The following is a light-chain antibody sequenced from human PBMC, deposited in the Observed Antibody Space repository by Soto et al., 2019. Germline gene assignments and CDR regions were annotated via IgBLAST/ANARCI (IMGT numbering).Light chain of an antibody. CDR2: EVN. Sequence: QSVLTQPASVSGSPGQSITISCAGSGGDVGHYDLLSWYQQIPGKAPKLIIFEVNRRPSGVSDRFSGFKSGNTASLTISGLQAEDEADFLCCSYAGNGAWVFGGGTKLTVL. V-gene: IGLV2-23*02. CDR1: GGDVGHYDL. CDR3: CSYAGNGAWV. J-gene: IGLJ3*02.